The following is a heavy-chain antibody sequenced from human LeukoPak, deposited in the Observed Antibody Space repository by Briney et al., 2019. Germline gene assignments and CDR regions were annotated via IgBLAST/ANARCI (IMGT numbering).Heavy chain of an antibody. Sequence: ASVKVSCKASGYTFTSYAMHWVRQAPGQRLEWMGWINAGNGDTKYSKEFQGRVTITRDTSASTAYMELSSLRSEDMAVYYCATMGNGGGFDYWGQRTLVTVSS. J-gene: IGHJ4*02. V-gene: IGHV1-3*03. CDR2: INAGNGDT. D-gene: IGHD2-8*01. CDR1: GYTFTSYA. CDR3: ATMGNGGGFDY.